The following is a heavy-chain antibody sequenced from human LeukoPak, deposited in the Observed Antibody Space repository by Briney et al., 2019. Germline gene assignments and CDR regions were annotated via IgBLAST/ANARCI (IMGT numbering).Heavy chain of an antibody. Sequence: AVTVTFTASAYSFTDYYIHWVRQAPGQGLEGMGWINPKSGGTNYAQKFRGRVTMIRDTSISTAYMELSGLRSDDTAVYYCARDSGLGPTWHPFDHWGQGTPVTVSS. CDR2: INPKSGGT. D-gene: IGHD1-26*01. V-gene: IGHV1-2*02. J-gene: IGHJ4*02. CDR1: AYSFTDYY. CDR3: ARDSGLGPTWHPFDH.